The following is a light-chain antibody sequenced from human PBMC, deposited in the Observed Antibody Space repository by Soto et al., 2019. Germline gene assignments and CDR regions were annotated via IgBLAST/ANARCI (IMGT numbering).Light chain of an antibody. Sequence: QSVLTQPRSVSGSPGQSVTISCTGTSSDVGGYDYVSWYQQHPDKAPKLMIHDVSKRPSGVPDRFSGSKSGNTASLTISDVQADDEADYYCFSYAGSDTFVVFGGGTKLTVL. V-gene: IGLV2-11*01. CDR1: SSDVGGYDY. CDR2: DVS. CDR3: FSYAGSDTFVV. J-gene: IGLJ2*01.